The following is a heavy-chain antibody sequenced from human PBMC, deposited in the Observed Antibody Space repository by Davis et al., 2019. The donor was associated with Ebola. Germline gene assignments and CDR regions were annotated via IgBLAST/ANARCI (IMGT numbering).Heavy chain of an antibody. CDR3: AKAVGAAQRAYFDY. CDR2: MSYDGSNK. D-gene: IGHD1-26*01. V-gene: IGHV3-30*18. Sequence: GGSLRLSCAASGFTFSSHWMNWVRQAPGKGLEWVAVMSYDGSNKYYTDSVKGRFTISRDNSKNTLYLQMNSLRVEDTAVYYCAKAVGAAQRAYFDYWGQGTLVTVSS. CDR1: GFTFSSHW. J-gene: IGHJ4*02.